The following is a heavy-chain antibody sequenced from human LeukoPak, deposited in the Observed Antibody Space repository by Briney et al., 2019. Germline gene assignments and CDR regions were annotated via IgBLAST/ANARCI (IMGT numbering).Heavy chain of an antibody. Sequence: SETLSLTCTVSGGSISTYYWSWIRQPPGKGLEWIGYIYHSGNTNYNPSLKSRVTISVDTSKNQLSLRLSSVTASDTAVYYCARVGSWNFDLWGRGTLVTVSS. CDR3: ARVGSWNFDL. D-gene: IGHD3-10*01. V-gene: IGHV4-59*12. CDR2: IYHSGNT. CDR1: GGSISTYY. J-gene: IGHJ2*01.